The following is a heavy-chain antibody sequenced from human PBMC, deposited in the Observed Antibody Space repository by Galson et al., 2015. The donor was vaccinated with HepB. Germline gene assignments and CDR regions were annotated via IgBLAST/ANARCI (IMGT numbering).Heavy chain of an antibody. CDR2: IYYSGST. V-gene: IGHV4-39*01. Sequence: ETLSLTCTVSGGSISSSSYYWGWIRQPPGKGLEWIGSIYYSGSTYYNPSLKSRVTISVDTSKNQFSLKLSSVTAADTAVYYCARRTYYYDSSGHPNPLFDYWGQGTLVTVSS. D-gene: IGHD3-22*01. CDR1: GGSISSSSYY. J-gene: IGHJ4*02. CDR3: ARRTYYYDSSGHPNPLFDY.